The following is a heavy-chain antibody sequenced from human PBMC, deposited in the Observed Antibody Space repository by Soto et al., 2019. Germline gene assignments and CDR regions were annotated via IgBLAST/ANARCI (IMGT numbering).Heavy chain of an antibody. CDR1: GYTFTSYG. Sequence: QVQLVQSGAEGKKPGASVKVSCKASGYTFTSYGISWVRQAPGQGLEWMGWISAYNGNTNYAQKLQGRDTMTTDTATSTAYRELRGLRSDDTAVYDFARGQGERDYCWGRGALVSVSS. V-gene: IGHV1-18*01. CDR3: ARGQGERDYC. J-gene: IGHJ4*02. CDR2: ISAYNGNT. D-gene: IGHD2-21*01.